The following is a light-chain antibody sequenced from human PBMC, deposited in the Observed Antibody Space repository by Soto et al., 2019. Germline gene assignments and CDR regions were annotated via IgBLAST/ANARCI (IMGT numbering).Light chain of an antibody. Sequence: EIVLTQSPATLSLSPGERATLSCRASQSVSSYLAWYQQKPGQPPRLLIYGASSRATGIPGRFSGSGSGTDFTLTITRLEPEDFALYYCQQHINWPLTFGGGTKVDIK. V-gene: IGKV3-11*01. J-gene: IGKJ4*01. CDR3: QQHINWPLT. CDR1: QSVSSY. CDR2: GAS.